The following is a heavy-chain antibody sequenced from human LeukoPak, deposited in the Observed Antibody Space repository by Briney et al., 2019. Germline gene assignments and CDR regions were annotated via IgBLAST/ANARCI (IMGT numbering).Heavy chain of an antibody. CDR3: ARARGYSYGYPPDY. CDR2: INPNSGGT. J-gene: IGHJ4*02. CDR1: GYTFTGYY. D-gene: IGHD5-18*01. V-gene: IGHV1-2*02. Sequence: ASVKVSCKASGYTFTGYYMHWVRQAPGQGLEWMGWINPNSGGTNYAQKFQGRVTMTRDTSISTAYMELSRLRSDDTAVYYCARARGYSYGYPPDYWGQGTLVTVSS.